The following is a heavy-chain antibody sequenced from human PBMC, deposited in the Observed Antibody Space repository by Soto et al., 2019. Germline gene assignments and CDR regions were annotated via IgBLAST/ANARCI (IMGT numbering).Heavy chain of an antibody. J-gene: IGHJ4*02. CDR2: IIPIFGTA. V-gene: IGHV1-69*13. Sequence: ASVKDSCKASGGTVSRYAISWVRQAPGKGLEGMGGIIPIFGTANYAQKFQGRVTITADESTSTAYMELSSLRSEDTAVYYCASEDDAARYSYGYFDYWGQGTLVTVSS. CDR1: GGTVSRYA. D-gene: IGHD5-18*01. CDR3: ASEDDAARYSYGYFDY.